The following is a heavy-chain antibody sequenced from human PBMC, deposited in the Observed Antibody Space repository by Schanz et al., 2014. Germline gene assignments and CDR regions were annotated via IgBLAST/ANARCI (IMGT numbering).Heavy chain of an antibody. V-gene: IGHV3-33*08. CDR3: ARLDPYCRSGTCSRAFDF. Sequence: QVRLVESGGGVVQPGRSLRLSCAASGFTLSSYGMHWVRQAPGKGLEWVAILWHDGSKKYYADSVKGRFTISRDSSKNTLFLQMNSLRTEDTAVYYCARLDPYCRSGTCSRAFDFWGQGTLVTVSS. CDR2: LWHDGSKK. D-gene: IGHD2-15*01. CDR1: GFTLSSYG. J-gene: IGHJ4*02.